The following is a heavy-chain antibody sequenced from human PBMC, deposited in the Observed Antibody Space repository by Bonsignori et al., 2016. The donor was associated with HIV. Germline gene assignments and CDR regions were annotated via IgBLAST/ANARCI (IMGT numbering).Heavy chain of an antibody. J-gene: IGHJ4*02. V-gene: IGHV4-34*01. CDR1: GGSFSGYY. CDR2: INHSGST. Sequence: SETLSLTCAVYGGSFSGYYWSWIRQPPGKGLEWIGEINHSGSTNYNPSLKSRVTISVDTSKNQFSLRLSSVTAADTAVYYCAGGSTLAAAGTLGDSYYFDYWGQGTLVTVSS. CDR3: AGGSTLAAAGTLGDSYYFDY. D-gene: IGHD6-13*01.